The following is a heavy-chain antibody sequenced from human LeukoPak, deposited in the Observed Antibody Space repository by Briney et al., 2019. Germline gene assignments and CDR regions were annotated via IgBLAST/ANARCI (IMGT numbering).Heavy chain of an antibody. V-gene: IGHV1-69*13. D-gene: IGHD3-22*01. CDR2: IIPIFGTA. Sequence: GASVKVSCKTSGGTFNTYAISWVRQAPGQGLEWMGGIIPIFGTANYAQKFQGRVTITADESTSTAYMELSSLRSEDTAVYYCARDRGDSSGYYYDAFDIWGQGTMVTVSS. CDR3: ARDRGDSSGYYYDAFDI. J-gene: IGHJ3*02. CDR1: GGTFNTYA.